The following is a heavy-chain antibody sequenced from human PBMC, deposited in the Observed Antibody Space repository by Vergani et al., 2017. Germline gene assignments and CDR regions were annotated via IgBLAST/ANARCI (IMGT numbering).Heavy chain of an antibody. D-gene: IGHD1-26*01. CDR1: GFTVSSNY. CDR2: IYSGGST. CDR3: ARGHSGSYQEGDY. J-gene: IGHJ4*02. V-gene: IGHV3-66*01. Sequence: EVQLVESGGGLVQPGGSLRLSCAASGFTVSSNYMSWVRQAPGKGLEWVSVIYSGGSTYYADSVKGRFTISRDNAKNSLYLQMNSLRAEDTAVYYCARGHSGSYQEGDYWGQGTLVTVSS.